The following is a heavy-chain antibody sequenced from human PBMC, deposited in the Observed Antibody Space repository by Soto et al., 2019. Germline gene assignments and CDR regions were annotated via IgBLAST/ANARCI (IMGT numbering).Heavy chain of an antibody. CDR1: GYTFTSYY. D-gene: IGHD3-22*01. J-gene: IGHJ4*02. CDR3: ARDLTGSSGYYYFDY. V-gene: IGHV1-46*01. Sequence: GASVKVSCKASGYTFTSYYMHWVRQAPGQGLEWMGIINPSGGSTSYAQKFQGRVTMTRDTSTSTVYMGLSSLRSEDTAVYYCARDLTGSSGYYYFDYWGQGTLVTVSS. CDR2: INPSGGST.